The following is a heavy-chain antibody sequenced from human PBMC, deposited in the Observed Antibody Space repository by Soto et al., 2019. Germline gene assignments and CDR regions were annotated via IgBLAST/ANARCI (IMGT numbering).Heavy chain of an antibody. CDR2: IYYSGST. V-gene: IGHV4-39*01. CDR3: ARATPVVTATPDLDAFDI. Sequence: QLQLQESGPGLVKPSETLSLTCTVSGGSISSSSYYWGWIRQPPGKGLEWIGSIYYSGSTYYNPSLKSRVTISVDTSKNQFSLKLSSVTAADTAVYYCARATPVVTATPDLDAFDIWGQGTMVTVSS. CDR1: GGSISSSSYY. D-gene: IGHD2-21*02. J-gene: IGHJ3*02.